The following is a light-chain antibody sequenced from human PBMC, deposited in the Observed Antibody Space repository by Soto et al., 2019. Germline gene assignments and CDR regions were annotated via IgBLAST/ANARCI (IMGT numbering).Light chain of an antibody. J-gene: IGKJ5*01. Sequence: AIQLTQSPPSLSTSVGDRVTITCRASQGISSSLAWYQQKPGKAPKLLIYDASSLESGVPSRFSGSGSGTDFTLTISNLQPEDFATYFCQQFSSYPITFGQGTRLETK. CDR3: QQFSSYPIT. CDR1: QGISSS. V-gene: IGKV1-13*02. CDR2: DAS.